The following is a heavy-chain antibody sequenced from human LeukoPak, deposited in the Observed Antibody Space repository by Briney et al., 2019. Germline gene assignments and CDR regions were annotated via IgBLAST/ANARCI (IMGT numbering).Heavy chain of an antibody. J-gene: IGHJ4*02. CDR3: AKDRETYEYTFDY. CDR1: GFSFSTYG. Sequence: PGKSLRFSCAASGFSFSTYGIHWVRQAPGKGLEWVAVMWYDGSKDYYADSVKGRFTISRDTSKNTLYLQMNNLRAEDTAVYYCAKDRETYEYTFDYWGQGTLVTVSS. CDR2: MWYDGSKD. D-gene: IGHD6-6*01. V-gene: IGHV3-33*06.